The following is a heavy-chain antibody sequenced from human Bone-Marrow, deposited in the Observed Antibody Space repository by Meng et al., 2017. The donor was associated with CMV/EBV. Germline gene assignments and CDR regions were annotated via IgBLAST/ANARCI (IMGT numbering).Heavy chain of an antibody. CDR1: GFTFSTYS. J-gene: IGHJ4*02. CDR2: ISSSSSYV. Sequence: GGSLRLSCAASGFTFSTYSMNWVRQAPGKGLEWVSSISSSSSYVYYADSVKGRFTVSRDNAKNSLYLQMNSQRAEDTAVYFCARQYSSSGFFDYWGQGTMVTVSS. CDR3: ARQYSSSGFFDY. V-gene: IGHV3-21*01. D-gene: IGHD6-6*01.